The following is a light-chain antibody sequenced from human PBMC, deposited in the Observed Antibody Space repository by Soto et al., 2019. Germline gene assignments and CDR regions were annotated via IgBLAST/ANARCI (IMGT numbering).Light chain of an antibody. CDR3: QHYDSYPLT. V-gene: IGKV1-27*01. J-gene: IGKJ4*01. CDR2: AAS. CDR1: QGIGNY. Sequence: DIQMTQSPSSLSASVGDRVTITCRASQGIGNYLAWYQQKSGKVPKLLIYAASTLQSGVPSRFSGSRSGTVFTLAINNLQPEDFGTYYCQHYDSYPLTFGGGTKVDIK.